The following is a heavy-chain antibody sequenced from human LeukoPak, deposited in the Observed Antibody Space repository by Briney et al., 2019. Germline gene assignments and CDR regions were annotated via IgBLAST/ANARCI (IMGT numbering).Heavy chain of an antibody. Sequence: AGGSLRLSCATSGFSFTDYPMNWVRQAPGKGLEWVAVISYGGSNKYYADSVKGRFTISRDNSKNTLYLQMNSLRAEDTAVYYCAKDSSFYGDYFDYWGQGTLVTVSS. CDR1: GFSFTDYP. D-gene: IGHD4-17*01. CDR3: AKDSSFYGDYFDY. CDR2: ISYGGSNK. J-gene: IGHJ4*02. V-gene: IGHV3-30*18.